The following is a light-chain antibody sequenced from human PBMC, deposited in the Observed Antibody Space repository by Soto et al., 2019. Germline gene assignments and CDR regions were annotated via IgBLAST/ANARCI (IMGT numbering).Light chain of an antibody. CDR1: SSDVGSYNY. CDR2: DVS. J-gene: IGLJ3*02. V-gene: IGLV2-14*01. Sequence: QSALTQPASVSGSPGQSITISCTGTSSDVGSYNYVSWCQQHPGKAPKLMIYDVSYRPSGVSGRFSGSKSGNTASLTISGLQAEDEADYYCISYTTSSSPHLVFGGGTKLTVL. CDR3: ISYTTSSSPHLV.